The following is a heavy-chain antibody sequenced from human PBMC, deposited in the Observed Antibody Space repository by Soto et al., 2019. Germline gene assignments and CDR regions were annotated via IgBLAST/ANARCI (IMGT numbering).Heavy chain of an antibody. Sequence: TLRETLSLTCTVSGGSITNFHWSWIRQPPGKGLEWIGYIYYSGSTNYNPSLKSRVTMSIDTSKNQFSLKMISVTAADTAAYYCAAYDSEGYFDYWGQGALVTVSS. V-gene: IGHV4-59*01. CDR2: IYYSGST. CDR1: GGSITNFH. CDR3: AAYDSEGYFDY. J-gene: IGHJ4*02. D-gene: IGHD3-9*01.